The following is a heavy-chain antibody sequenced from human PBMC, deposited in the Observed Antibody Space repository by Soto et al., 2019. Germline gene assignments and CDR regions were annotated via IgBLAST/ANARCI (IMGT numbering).Heavy chain of an antibody. CDR2: ISSNGGST. CDR1: GFTFSSYA. J-gene: IGHJ3*02. D-gene: IGHD3-22*01. Sequence: GGSLRLSCSASGFTFSSYAMHWVRQAPGKGLEYVSAISSNGGSTYYADSVKGRFTISRDNSKNTLYLQMSSLRAEDTAVYYCVKDFSFSYYYDSSGYELPPDAFDIWGQGTMVTVSS. V-gene: IGHV3-64D*08. CDR3: VKDFSFSYYYDSSGYELPPDAFDI.